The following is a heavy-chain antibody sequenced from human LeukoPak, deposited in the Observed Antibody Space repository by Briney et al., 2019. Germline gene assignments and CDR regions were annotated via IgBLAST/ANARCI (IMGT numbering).Heavy chain of an antibody. V-gene: IGHV4-31*03. CDR3: ARSSVTADDFYYYYMDV. Sequence: SETLSLTCTVSGGSISSGHYYWTWIRQHPGKGLEWIGYIYYRGNTYSNPSLTGRLTIPVDTSKNQFSLRLSSVTAADTAVCYCARSSVTADDFYYYYMDVWGKGTTVTVSS. CDR2: IYYRGNT. D-gene: IGHD1-20*01. J-gene: IGHJ6*03. CDR1: GGSISSGHYY.